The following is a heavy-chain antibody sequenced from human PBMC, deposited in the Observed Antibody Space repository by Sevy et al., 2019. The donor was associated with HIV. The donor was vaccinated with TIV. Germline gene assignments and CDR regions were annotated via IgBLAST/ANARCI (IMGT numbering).Heavy chain of an antibody. CDR3: ARDHVKDGDLGDYYYYAMDV. CDR2: ISSNSDTI. D-gene: IGHD4-17*01. V-gene: IGHV3-11*01. J-gene: IGHJ6*02. CDR1: GFSISDYY. Sequence: GSLRLSCAASGFSISDYYMSWIRQAPGKGPQWISYISSNSDTIYYTDSVKGRFTISRDNAKNSLYLQMSSLRAEDTAIYYCARDHVKDGDLGDYYYYAMDVWGRGTTVTVSS.